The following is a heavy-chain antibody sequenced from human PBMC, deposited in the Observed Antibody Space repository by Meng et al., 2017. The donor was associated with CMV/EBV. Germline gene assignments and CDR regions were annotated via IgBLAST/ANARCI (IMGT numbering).Heavy chain of an antibody. CDR1: GGTFSSYA. CDR3: ASVTGIGWWYFDL. J-gene: IGHJ2*01. CDR2: IIPIFGTA. D-gene: IGHD1-20*01. Sequence: QVQLVHSGAEVKKPGSSVKVSCKASGGTFSSYATSWVRQDPGQGLEWMGGIIPIFGTANYAQKFQGRVTITADESTSTAYMELSSLRSEDTAVYYCASVTGIGWWYFDLWGRGTLVTVSS. V-gene: IGHV1-69*12.